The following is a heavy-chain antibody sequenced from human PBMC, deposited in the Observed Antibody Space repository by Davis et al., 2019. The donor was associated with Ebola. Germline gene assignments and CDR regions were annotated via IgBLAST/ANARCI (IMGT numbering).Heavy chain of an antibody. V-gene: IGHV1-46*01. J-gene: IGHJ6*04. CDR3: ARGGYSPVIGGYYYYGMDV. CDR2: IKPSGGST. D-gene: IGHD5-18*01. Sequence: ASVKDSCKASGGTLSSYTISWVRQAPGQGLEWMGIIKPSGGSTSYAQKFQGRVTMTRDTSTSTVYMELSSLRSEDTAVYYCARGGYSPVIGGYYYYGMDVWGKGTTVTVSS. CDR1: GGTLSSYT.